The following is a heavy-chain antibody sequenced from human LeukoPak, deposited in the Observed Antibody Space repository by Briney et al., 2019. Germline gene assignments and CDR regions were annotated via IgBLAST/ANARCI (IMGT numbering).Heavy chain of an antibody. J-gene: IGHJ1*01. V-gene: IGHV3-30-3*01. CDR1: GFTFSSYA. D-gene: IGHD4-17*01. CDR2: ISYDGGNK. CDR3: ARDPPWGGYGDPAFQH. Sequence: PGGSLRLSCAASGFTFSSYAMRWVRQAPGKGLEWVAVISYDGGNKYYADSVKGRFTISRDNSKNTLYLQMNSLRAEDTAVYYCARDPPWGGYGDPAFQHWGQGTLVTVSS.